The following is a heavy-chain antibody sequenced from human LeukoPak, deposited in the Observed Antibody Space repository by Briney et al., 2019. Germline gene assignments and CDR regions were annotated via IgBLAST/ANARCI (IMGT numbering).Heavy chain of an antibody. J-gene: IGHJ3*02. CDR2: IYPVDSDT. V-gene: IGHV5-51*01. CDR3: ARYLGIAAAGTDSFDI. CDR1: GYSFTIYW. D-gene: IGHD6-13*01. Sequence: GESLKISCKGSGYSFTIYWIGWVRQMPGKGLEWMGIIYPVDSDTRYSPSFEGQVTISGDKSSSTAYLQWSSLKASHTAMYYCARYLGIAAAGTDSFDIWGQGTMVTVSS.